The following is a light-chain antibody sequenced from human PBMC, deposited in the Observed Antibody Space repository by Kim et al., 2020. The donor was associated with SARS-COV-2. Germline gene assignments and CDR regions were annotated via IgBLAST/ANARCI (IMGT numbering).Light chain of an antibody. CDR3: QQYNDWPLT. CDR2: HAF. V-gene: IGKV3D-15*01. J-gene: IGKJ4*01. Sequence: LAPRERATLSCTASQSIGTDLAWYQQKPGQAPRLLIYHAFTRATGIPARISGSGSGTVFTLTISSLQSEDFAVYYCQQYNDWPLTFGGGTKLEI. CDR1: QSIGTD.